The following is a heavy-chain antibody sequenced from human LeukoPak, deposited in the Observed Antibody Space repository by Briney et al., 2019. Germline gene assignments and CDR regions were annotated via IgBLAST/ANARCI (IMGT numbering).Heavy chain of an antibody. V-gene: IGHV3-30-3*01. J-gene: IGHJ4*02. D-gene: IGHD3-22*01. CDR1: GFTFSSYA. CDR2: ISYDGSNK. CDR3: GRESRGYYYDGLGY. Sequence: GGSLRLSCAASGFTFSSYAMHWVRRAPGKGLEGVAVISYDGSNKYYADSLKGRSTISRDNSTNTLYLQMNSLRAEDTAVYYCGRESRGYYYDGLGYWGQGTVVTVSS.